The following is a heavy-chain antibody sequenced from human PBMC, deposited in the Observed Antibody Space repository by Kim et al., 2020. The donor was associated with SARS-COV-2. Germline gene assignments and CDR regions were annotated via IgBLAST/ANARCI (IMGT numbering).Heavy chain of an antibody. D-gene: IGHD6-19*01. V-gene: IGHV1-2*02. J-gene: IGHJ6*02. CDR3: ARGLGRYSSGYYYGMDV. CDR1: GYTFTGYY. Sequence: ASVKVSCKASGYTFTGYYMHWVRQAPGQGLEWMGWINPNSGGTNYAQKFQGRVTMTRDTSISTAYMELSRLRSDDTAVYYCARGLGRYSSGYYYGMDVWGQGTTVTVSS. CDR2: INPNSGGT.